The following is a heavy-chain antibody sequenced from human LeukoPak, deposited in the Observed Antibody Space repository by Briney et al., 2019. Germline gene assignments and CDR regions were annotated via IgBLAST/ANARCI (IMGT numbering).Heavy chain of an antibody. Sequence: ASVTVSCKASGCTFSSYAISWVRQAAGQGLDWMGGIISIFGTANYAQKFQGRVTITADESTSTAYMELSSLRSEDTAVYYCARRAPFSNWFDPWGQGTLVIVSS. J-gene: IGHJ5*02. CDR3: ARRAPFSNWFDP. V-gene: IGHV1-69*01. D-gene: IGHD2-2*01. CDR1: GCTFSSYA. CDR2: IISIFGTA.